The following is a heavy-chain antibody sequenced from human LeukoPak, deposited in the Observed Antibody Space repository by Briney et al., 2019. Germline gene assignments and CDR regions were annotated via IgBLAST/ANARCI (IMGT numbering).Heavy chain of an antibody. CDR2: IYYSGRT. J-gene: IGHJ6*04. D-gene: IGHD3-10*01. Sequence: ESSQTLSLTCTVSGFSISSGDYNWSWRRQAPGKGREWIVYIYYSGRTYYNPSHKRRITITVDTSKNQFSLKLSSVTAADTAVYYCARDYYGSGKYYYYGMDVWGKGTTVTVSS. CDR1: GFSISSGDYN. V-gene: IGHV4-30-4*01. CDR3: ARDYYGSGKYYYYGMDV.